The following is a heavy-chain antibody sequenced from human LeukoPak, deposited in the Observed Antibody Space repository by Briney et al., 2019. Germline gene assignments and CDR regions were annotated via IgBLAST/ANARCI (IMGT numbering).Heavy chain of an antibody. V-gene: IGHV3-21*01. CDR1: GFTFSSYS. Sequence: GGSLRLSCAASGFTFSSYSMNWVRQAPGKGLEWVSSISSSSSYIYYADSVKGRFTISRDNAKNSLYLQMNSLRAEDTAVYYCAALGGHGGNSGGNSGYWGQGTLVTVSS. CDR3: AALGGHGGNSGGNSGY. J-gene: IGHJ4*02. CDR2: ISSSSSYI. D-gene: IGHD4-23*01.